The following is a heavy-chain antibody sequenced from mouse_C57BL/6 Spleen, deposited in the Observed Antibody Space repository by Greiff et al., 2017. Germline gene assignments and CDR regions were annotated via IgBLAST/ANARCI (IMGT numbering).Heavy chain of an antibody. J-gene: IGHJ4*01. CDR3: AREADAMDY. CDR1: GFTFSDYY. Sequence: EVKLVESEGGLVQPGSSMKLSCTASGFTFSDYYMAWVRQVPEKGLEWVANINYDGSSTYYLDSLKSRFIISRDNAKNILYLQMSRLKSEDTATYYCAREADAMDYWGQGTSVTVSS. CDR2: INYDGSST. V-gene: IGHV5-16*01.